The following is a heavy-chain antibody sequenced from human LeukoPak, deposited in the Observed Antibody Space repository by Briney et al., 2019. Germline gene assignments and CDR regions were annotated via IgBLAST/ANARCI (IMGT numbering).Heavy chain of an antibody. CDR1: GGSISSYY. V-gene: IGHV4-4*07. J-gene: IGHJ4*02. CDR2: IYTSGTT. D-gene: IGHD3-3*01. Sequence: SETLSLTCTVSGGSISSYYWSWIRQPAGKGLEWIGRIYTSGTTNYNPSLKSRVTMSVDTSKNQFSLKLSTVTAADTAVYYRARDDFWSGYYDYWGQGTLVTVSS. CDR3: ARDDFWSGYYDY.